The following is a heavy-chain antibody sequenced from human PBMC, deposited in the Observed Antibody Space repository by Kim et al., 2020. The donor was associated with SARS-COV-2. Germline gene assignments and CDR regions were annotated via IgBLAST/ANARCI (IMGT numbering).Heavy chain of an antibody. V-gene: IGHV4-4*07. Sequence: SETLSLTCTVSGGSISSYYWSWIRQPAGKGLEWIGRIYTSGSTNYNPSLKSRVTMSVDTSKNQFSLKLSSVTAADTAVYYCARGMWVLGSYYRGYYFDYWGQGTLVTVSS. CDR1: GGSISSYY. D-gene: IGHD1-26*01. CDR2: IYTSGST. CDR3: ARGMWVLGSYYRGYYFDY. J-gene: IGHJ4*02.